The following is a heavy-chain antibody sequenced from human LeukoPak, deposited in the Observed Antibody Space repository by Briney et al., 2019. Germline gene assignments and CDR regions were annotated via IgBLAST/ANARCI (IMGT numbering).Heavy chain of an antibody. CDR1: GVSISSGGYS. Sequence: SETLSLTCAVSGVSISSGGYSWSWIRQPPGKGLEWIGYIYHSGSTYYNPSLKSRVTISVDRSKNQFSLKLSSVTAADTAVYYCASSSTSYYYYGMDVWGQGTTVTVSS. D-gene: IGHD2-2*01. V-gene: IGHV4-30-2*01. J-gene: IGHJ6*02. CDR3: ASSSTSYYYYGMDV. CDR2: IYHSGST.